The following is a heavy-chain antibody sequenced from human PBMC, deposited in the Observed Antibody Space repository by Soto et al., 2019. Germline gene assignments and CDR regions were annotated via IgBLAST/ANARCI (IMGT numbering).Heavy chain of an antibody. J-gene: IGHJ4*02. CDR3: ARAYYYDSSGYQGTFDY. CDR1: GSSVSSGSYY. Sequence: SETLSLTCTVSGSSVSSGSYYWSWIRQPPGKGLEWIGYIYYSGSTNYNPSLKSRVTISVDTSKNQFSLKLSSVTAADTAVYYCARAYYYDSSGYQGTFDYWGQGTLVTVS. CDR2: IYYSGST. V-gene: IGHV4-61*01. D-gene: IGHD3-22*01.